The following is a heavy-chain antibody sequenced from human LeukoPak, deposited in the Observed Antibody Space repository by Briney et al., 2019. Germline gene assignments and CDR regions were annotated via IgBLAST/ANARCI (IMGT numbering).Heavy chain of an antibody. CDR3: ARQFGVVIQRVYYYYYMDV. V-gene: IGHV4-38-2*01. D-gene: IGHD3-3*01. J-gene: IGHJ6*03. CDR1: GYSISSGYY. Sequence: PSETLSLTCAVSGYSISSGYYWGWIRQPPGKGLEWIGSIHHSGSTYYNPSLKSRVTISVDTSKNQFSLKLSSVTAADTAVYYCARQFGVVIQRVYYYYYMDVWGKGTTVTVSS. CDR2: IHHSGST.